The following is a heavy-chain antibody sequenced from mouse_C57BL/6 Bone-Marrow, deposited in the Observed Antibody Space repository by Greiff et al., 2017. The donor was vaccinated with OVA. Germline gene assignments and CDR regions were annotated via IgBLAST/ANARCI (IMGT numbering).Heavy chain of an antibody. CDR1: GFNIKDDY. CDR2: IYPENGDT. J-gene: IGHJ3*01. CDR3: TTWYYYGSGAY. Sequence: EVQLQQSGAELVRPGASVKLSCTASGFNIKDDYMHWVKQRPEQGLEWIGWIYPENGDTEYASKFQGKATITADTSSNTAYMQLSSLTSEDTAVYYCTTWYYYGSGAYWGQGTLVTVSA. D-gene: IGHD1-1*01. V-gene: IGHV14-4*01.